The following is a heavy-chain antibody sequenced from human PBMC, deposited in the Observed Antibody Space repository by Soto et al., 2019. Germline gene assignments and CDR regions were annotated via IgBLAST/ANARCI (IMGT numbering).Heavy chain of an antibody. D-gene: IGHD3-10*01. V-gene: IGHV3-48*01. CDR3: AGQPTAGSYYDLGSYYYYYAMDV. J-gene: IGHJ6*02. CDR1: GFTFSSYS. CDR2: ISSSSSTI. Sequence: PGGSLRLSCAASGFTFSSYSMNWVRQAPGKGLEWVSYISSSSSTIYYADSVKGRFTISRDNAKNSLYLQMNSLRAEDTAVYYCAGQPTAGSYYDLGSYYYYYAMDVWGQGTTVTVSS.